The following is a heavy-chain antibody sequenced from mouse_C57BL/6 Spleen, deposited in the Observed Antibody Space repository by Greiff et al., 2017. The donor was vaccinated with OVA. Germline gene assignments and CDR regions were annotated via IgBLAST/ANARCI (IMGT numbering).Heavy chain of an antibody. V-gene: IGHV7-3*01. CDR1: GFTFTDYY. D-gene: IGHD4-1*01. Sequence: EVQLVESGGGLVQPGGSLSLSCAASGFTFTDYYMSWVRQPPGKALEWLGFIRNKANGYTTEYSASVKGRFTISSDNSQSILYLQMNALRAEDSATYYCARSPNWGYYAMDYWGQGTSVTVSS. CDR3: ARSPNWGYYAMDY. CDR2: IRNKANGYTT. J-gene: IGHJ4*01.